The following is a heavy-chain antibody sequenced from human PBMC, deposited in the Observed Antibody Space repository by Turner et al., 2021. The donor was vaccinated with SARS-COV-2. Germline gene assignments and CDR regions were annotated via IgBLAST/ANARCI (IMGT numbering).Heavy chain of an antibody. D-gene: IGHD4-17*01. Sequence: QLQLQESGPRLVKPSETLSLTCTVSGDSIAGSAYYWGWIRQSPAKGLEWIGTVDSGGTTYYKPSLKRRITLSVDTSTNHFYLNLYSVTAADTAVYYCVRLSLVYGDYAEYWGQGALVTVS. V-gene: IGHV4-39*02. CDR2: VDSGGTT. CDR1: GDSIAGSAYY. CDR3: VRLSLVYGDYAEY. J-gene: IGHJ4*02.